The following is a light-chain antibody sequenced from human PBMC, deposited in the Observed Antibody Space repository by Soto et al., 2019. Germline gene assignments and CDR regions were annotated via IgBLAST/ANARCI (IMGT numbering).Light chain of an antibody. CDR1: SSDVGGYNY. CDR3: SSYAGSNNYV. Sequence: QSVLTQPPSASGSPGQSVTISCTGTSSDVGGYNYVSWYQQHPGKAPKLTIYEVSKRPSGVPDRFSGPKSGNTASLTVSGLQAEDEADYYCSSYAGSNNYVFGTGTKVTVL. CDR2: EVS. J-gene: IGLJ1*01. V-gene: IGLV2-8*01.